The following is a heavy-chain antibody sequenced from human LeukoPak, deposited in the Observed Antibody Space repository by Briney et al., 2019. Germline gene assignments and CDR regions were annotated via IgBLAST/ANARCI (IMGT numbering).Heavy chain of an antibody. CDR2: IYSGVNT. CDR3: ARDLSY. J-gene: IGHJ4*02. V-gene: IGHV3-53*01. Sequence: GWSLRLSCAASGFTVSSNYMSWVRQAPGKGLEWVAVIYSGVNTYYADSVKGRFTISRDNSKNTLYLQMNSLRAEDTAVYYCARDLSYWGQGTLVTVSS. CDR1: GFTVSSNY.